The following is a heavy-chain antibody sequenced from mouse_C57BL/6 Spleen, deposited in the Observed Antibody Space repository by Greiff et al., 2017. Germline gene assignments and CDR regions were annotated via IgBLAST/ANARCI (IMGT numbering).Heavy chain of an antibody. D-gene: IGHD1-1*01. CDR3: IGYGSSYVSSCFGD. CDR2: IDPEDGET. Sequence: VQLKESGAELVKPGASVKLSCTASGFNIKDYYMHWVKQRTEQGLEWIGRIDPEDGETKYAPKFQGKATIAADTSSNTAYMQLSSLTSEDTAVYYCIGYGSSYVSSCFGDWGQGTMVTVSA. V-gene: IGHV14-2*01. J-gene: IGHJ3*01. CDR1: GFNIKDYY.